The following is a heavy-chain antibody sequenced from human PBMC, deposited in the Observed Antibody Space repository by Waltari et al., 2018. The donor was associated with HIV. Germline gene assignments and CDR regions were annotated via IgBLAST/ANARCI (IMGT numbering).Heavy chain of an antibody. CDR1: GYSISSGYY. J-gene: IGHJ4*02. D-gene: IGHD6-13*01. V-gene: IGHV4-38-2*01. Sequence: QVQLQESGPGLVKPSETLSLTCAVSGYSISSGYYWGWIRQPPGKGLEWFGSIYHSGSTYYNPALKSRVTISVDTSKNQFSLKLSSVTAADTAVYYCAIGWYSSSWKQDAWGQGTLVTVSS. CDR2: IYHSGST. CDR3: AIGWYSSSWKQDA.